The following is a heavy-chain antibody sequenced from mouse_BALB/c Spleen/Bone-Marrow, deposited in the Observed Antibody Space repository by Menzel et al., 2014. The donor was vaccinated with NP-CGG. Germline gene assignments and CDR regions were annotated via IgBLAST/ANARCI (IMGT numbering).Heavy chain of an antibody. Sequence: QVQLQQSGPELVKPGASVRISCKAAGYTFTSYYIRWVKQRPGQGLEWIGWIYPGNVNTKYNEKFKGKATLTADKSSSTAYIQLSSLTSEDSAVYFCAREANWNFDYWGQGTTLTVSS. J-gene: IGHJ2*01. CDR2: IYPGNVNT. CDR1: GYTFTSYY. V-gene: IGHV1S56*01. CDR3: AREANWNFDY. D-gene: IGHD4-1*01.